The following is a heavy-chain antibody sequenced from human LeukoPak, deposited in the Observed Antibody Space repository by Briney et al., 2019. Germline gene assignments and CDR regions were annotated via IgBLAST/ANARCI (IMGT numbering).Heavy chain of an antibody. CDR2: ISSSSTM. Sequence: GGSLRLSCEASGFIFSSYSMNWVRQAPGKGLEWVSYISSSSTMYYADSVKGRFTISRDDAKKSLYLQMNSLRDEDTAVYYCARDASLATIRIEYWGQGTLVTVSS. V-gene: IGHV3-48*02. CDR1: GFIFSSYS. J-gene: IGHJ4*02. CDR3: ARDASLATIRIEY. D-gene: IGHD3-3*02.